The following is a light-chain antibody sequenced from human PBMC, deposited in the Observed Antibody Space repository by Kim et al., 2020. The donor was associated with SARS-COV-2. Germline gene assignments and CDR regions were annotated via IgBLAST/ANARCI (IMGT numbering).Light chain of an antibody. V-gene: IGKV1-33*01. CDR3: QQYGSLPLT. CDR2: DAS. Sequence: ASVGDRVTITCQASEDIRNYLTWYQQKPGKAPTLLIYDASNLETGVPSRFSGSGSGTDFTFTISSLQPEDIATYYCQQYGSLPLTLGGGTKVDIK. J-gene: IGKJ4*01. CDR1: EDIRNY.